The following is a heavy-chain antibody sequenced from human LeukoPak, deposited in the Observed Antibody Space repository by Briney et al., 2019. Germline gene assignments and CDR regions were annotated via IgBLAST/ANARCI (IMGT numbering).Heavy chain of an antibody. CDR3: ARRLPYYYYYMDV. Sequence: PSETLSLTCNVSGDSISDINYYWGWLRQPPGKGLEWIGSVYYRGNTYYTPSLKSRVTISLDTSKNQISLKLSSVTAADTALYYCARRLPYYYYYMDVWGKGTTVTISS. V-gene: IGHV4-39*01. J-gene: IGHJ6*03. CDR1: GDSISDINYY. CDR2: VYYRGNT.